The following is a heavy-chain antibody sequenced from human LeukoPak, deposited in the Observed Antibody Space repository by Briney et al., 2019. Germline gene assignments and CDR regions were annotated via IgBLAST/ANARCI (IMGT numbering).Heavy chain of an antibody. D-gene: IGHD3-10*01. CDR2: ISYDGSNK. CDR3: ARDHIPMVRENWFDP. Sequence: GGSLRLSCAASGFTFSSYAIHWVRHAPSNGMEWEAVISYDGSNKYYADSVKGRFTTSRDTSKSTLYLQLNSLRPEDTAVYYCARDHIPMVRENWFDPWGRGTLVSVSS. CDR1: GFTFSSYA. V-gene: IGHV3-30-3*01. J-gene: IGHJ5*02.